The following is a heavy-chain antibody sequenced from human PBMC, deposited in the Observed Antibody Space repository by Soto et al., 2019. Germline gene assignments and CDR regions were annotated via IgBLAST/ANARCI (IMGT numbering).Heavy chain of an antibody. CDR1: GGSFSGYY. CDR2: INHSGST. Sequence: QVQLQQWGAGLLKPSETLSLTCAVSGGSFSGYYWSWIRQPPGQGLEWIGEINHSGSTNYNPSRKSRVTLSVDTSKNQFSLKLSSVTAADTAVYYCARGLPASNPPVFDPWGQGTLVTVSS. V-gene: IGHV4-34*01. D-gene: IGHD4-4*01. J-gene: IGHJ5*02. CDR3: ARGLPASNPPVFDP.